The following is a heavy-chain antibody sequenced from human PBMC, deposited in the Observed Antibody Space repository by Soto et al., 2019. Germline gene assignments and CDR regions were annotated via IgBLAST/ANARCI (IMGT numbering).Heavy chain of an antibody. CDR1: GGSITNNY. CDR3: ARRQNWNNLFDT. CDR2: SYYSGST. Sequence: LSLTCTVSGGSITNNYWSWIRQSPGKGLEWIGCSYYSGSTSYNPSLRSRVTISIDTSKTQFSLRLRSVTAADTAVYYCARRQNWNNLFDTWGQGTQVTVSS. V-gene: IGHV4-59*08. J-gene: IGHJ5*02. D-gene: IGHD1-1*01.